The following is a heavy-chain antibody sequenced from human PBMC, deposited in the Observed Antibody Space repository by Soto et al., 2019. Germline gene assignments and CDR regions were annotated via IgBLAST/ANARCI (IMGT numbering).Heavy chain of an antibody. J-gene: IGHJ5*02. D-gene: IGHD2-15*01. CDR3: ARVLPTFDP. Sequence: QVQLVQSGAEVKKPGASVKVSCKASGYTFTSYGISWVRQAPGQGLEWMGWINAYNGNTNYAQKLQGRVTMTTDTTTSAAYVELRIMRSDDTAVYYWARVLPTFDPWGQGTLVTVSS. V-gene: IGHV1-18*01. CDR2: INAYNGNT. CDR1: GYTFTSYG.